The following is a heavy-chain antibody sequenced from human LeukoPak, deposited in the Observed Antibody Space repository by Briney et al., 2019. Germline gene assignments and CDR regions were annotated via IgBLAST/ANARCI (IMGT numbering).Heavy chain of an antibody. CDR2: TRNKANSYTT. V-gene: IGHV3-72*01. CDR3: ARWDSAVTGYY. CDR1: EFTFSDHY. Sequence: HPGGSLRLSCAATEFTFSDHYMDWVSQAPGKGLEWIGRTRNKANSYTTEYAASVKGRFTISRDDSKNSLYLQMNSLKTEDTAVYYCARWDSAVTGYYWGQGTLVTVSS. J-gene: IGHJ4*02. D-gene: IGHD3-9*01.